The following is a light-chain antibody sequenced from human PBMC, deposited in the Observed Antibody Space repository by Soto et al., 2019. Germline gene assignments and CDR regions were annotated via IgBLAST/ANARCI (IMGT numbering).Light chain of an antibody. CDR3: QQSYTTPRIT. J-gene: IGKJ5*01. V-gene: IGKV1-39*01. Sequence: DIQITQSPSSLSASVGDRVTITCRASQSISSYLNWYQHKPGKAPKHLIYAASSLQTGVPSRFTGSGSGTEFTLTIDSLQPEDFATYYCQQSYTTPRITFGQGTRLEIK. CDR2: AAS. CDR1: QSISSY.